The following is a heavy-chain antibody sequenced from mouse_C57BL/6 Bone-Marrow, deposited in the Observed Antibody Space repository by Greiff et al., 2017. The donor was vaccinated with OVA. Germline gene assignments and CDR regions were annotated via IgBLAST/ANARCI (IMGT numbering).Heavy chain of an antibody. V-gene: IGHV14-4*01. D-gene: IGHD6-1*01. Sequence: EVQLVESGAELVRPGASVKLSCTASGFNITDDYMHWVKQRPEQGLEWIGWIVPENGDTEYASKFQGKATIPADTSSNTAYLQLSSLTSEDTAVYYWSCSGNFAYWGQGTPVTVSA. CDR2: IVPENGDT. J-gene: IGHJ3*01. CDR1: GFNITDDY. CDR3: SCSGNFAY.